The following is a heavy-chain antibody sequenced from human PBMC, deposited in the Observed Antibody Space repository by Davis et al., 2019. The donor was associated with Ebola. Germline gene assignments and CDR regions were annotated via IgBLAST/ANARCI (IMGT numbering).Heavy chain of an antibody. CDR2: INHSGST. Sequence: SETLSLTCTVSGGSISSYYWGWIRQPPGKGLEWIGEINHSGSTNYNPSLKSRVTISVDTSKNQFSLKLSSVTAADTAVYYCASDGSGPHTGFDYWGQGTLVTVSS. J-gene: IGHJ4*02. CDR1: GGSISSYY. V-gene: IGHV4-34*01. CDR3: ASDGSGPHTGFDY. D-gene: IGHD1-26*01.